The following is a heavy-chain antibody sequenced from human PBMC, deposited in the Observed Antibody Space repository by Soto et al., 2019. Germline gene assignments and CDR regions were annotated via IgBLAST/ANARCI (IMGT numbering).Heavy chain of an antibody. CDR1: GGSISSDY. Sequence: SETLSLTCTVSGGSISSDYWNWIRQPPGKGLEWIGYIHSGSTTYSASLRSRVTISVDTSKNQFSLKLSSVTAADTAVYFCARHDGSRSTDYWGQGTLDTVSS. CDR2: IHSGST. V-gene: IGHV4-59*08. J-gene: IGHJ4*02. D-gene: IGHD3-10*01. CDR3: ARHDGSRSTDY.